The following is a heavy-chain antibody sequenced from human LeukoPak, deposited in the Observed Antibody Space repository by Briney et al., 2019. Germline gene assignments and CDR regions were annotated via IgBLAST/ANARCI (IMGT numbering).Heavy chain of an antibody. J-gene: IGHJ3*02. CDR3: ARDRTSTVASPSDSFDI. CDR1: GYSFISYG. CDR2: ISAFNGNT. Sequence: GASVKVSCKGPGYSFISYGITWVRQAPGQGLEWMGWISAFNGNTDYAQKLQGRVTMTTDPSASTIYMELKSLRSDDTAVYYCARDRTSTVASPSDSFDIWGQGTMVTVSS. V-gene: IGHV1-18*01. D-gene: IGHD4-11*01.